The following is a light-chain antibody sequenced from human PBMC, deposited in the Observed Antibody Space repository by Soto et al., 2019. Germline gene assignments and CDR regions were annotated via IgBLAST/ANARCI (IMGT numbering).Light chain of an antibody. CDR3: QQRSNWPT. CDR1: QSVSSY. J-gene: IGKJ1*01. CDR2: DAS. Sequence: EIVLTQSPATLSLSPVERATLSCRASQSVSSYLAWYQPKPGQAPRLLIYDASNRATGIPARFSGSGSGTDFTLTISSLEPEDFAVYYCQQRSNWPTFGQGNKGDNK. V-gene: IGKV3-11*01.